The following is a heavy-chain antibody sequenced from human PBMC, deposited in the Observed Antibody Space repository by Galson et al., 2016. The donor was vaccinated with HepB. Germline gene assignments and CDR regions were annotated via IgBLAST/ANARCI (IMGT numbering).Heavy chain of an antibody. CDR1: GGSIRSNTLY. CDR3: ATYSTSLGRFEY. J-gene: IGHJ4*02. V-gene: IGHV4-39*01. D-gene: IGHD6-6*01. CDR2: VSYSGRA. Sequence: SETLSLTCTVSGGSIRSNTLYWGWIRQPPGKGLEWIGSVSYSGRALYKPSLKSRVTISVDTSNNQFSLRLSTVTAADTAVYYCATYSTSLGRFEYWGQGTPVTVSS.